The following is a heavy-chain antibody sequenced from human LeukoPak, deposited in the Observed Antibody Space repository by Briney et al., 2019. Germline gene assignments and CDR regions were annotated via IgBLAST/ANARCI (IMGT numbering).Heavy chain of an antibody. CDR2: ISSSGSTI. CDR3: VRDRDSSGYGFDY. D-gene: IGHD3-22*01. J-gene: IGHJ4*02. CDR1: GFTFSSYE. V-gene: IGHV3-48*03. Sequence: PGGSLRLSCAASGFTFSSYEMNWVRQAPGKGLEWVSYISSSGSTIYYADSVKGRFTISRDNAKNSLYLQMNSLRAEDTAVYYCVRDRDSSGYGFDYWGQGTLVTVSS.